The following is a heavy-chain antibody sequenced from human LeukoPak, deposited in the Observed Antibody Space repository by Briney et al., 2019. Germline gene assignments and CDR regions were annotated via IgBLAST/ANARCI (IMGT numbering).Heavy chain of an antibody. V-gene: IGHV1-3*01. Sequence: GASVKVSCKASGYTFTSYAMHWVRQAPGQRLEWMGWINAGNGNTKYSQKFQGRVTITRDTSASTAYMELSSLRSEDTAVYYCARARCGGDCYSHEGAFDIWGQGTMVTVSS. CDR2: INAGNGNT. CDR3: ARARCGGDCYSHEGAFDI. D-gene: IGHD2-21*02. J-gene: IGHJ3*02. CDR1: GYTFTSYA.